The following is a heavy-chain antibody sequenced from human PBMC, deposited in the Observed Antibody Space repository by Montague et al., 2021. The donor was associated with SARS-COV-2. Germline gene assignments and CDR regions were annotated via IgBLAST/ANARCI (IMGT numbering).Heavy chain of an antibody. V-gene: IGHV4-59*01. J-gene: IGHJ4*02. CDR3: ARLAPERHCSVATCSPH. Sequence: SETLSLTCTVSGASITAYYWTWIRQPPGKGLEYIGFTYYSGSANYNPSLRSRVTISVDKSKNQFSLTLTSATAADTAMYYCARLAPERHCSVATCSPHRGQGILVTVSS. D-gene: IGHD2-2*01. CDR2: TYYSGSA. CDR1: GASITAYY.